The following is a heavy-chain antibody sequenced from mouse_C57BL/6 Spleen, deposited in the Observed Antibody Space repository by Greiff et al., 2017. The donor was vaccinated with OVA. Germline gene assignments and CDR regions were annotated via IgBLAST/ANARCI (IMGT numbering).Heavy chain of an antibody. CDR1: GYSFTDYN. J-gene: IGHJ2*01. V-gene: IGHV1-39*01. D-gene: IGHD1-1*01. CDR3: ARSGGSGYGFDY. CDR2: INPNYGTT. Sequence: VQLKQSGPELVKPGASVKISCKASGYSFTDYNMNWVKQSNGQSLEWIGVINPNYGTTSYNQKFKGKATLTVDPSSSTSYMQLNSLTSEDSAFYYSARSGGSGYGFDYWGQGTTLTVSS.